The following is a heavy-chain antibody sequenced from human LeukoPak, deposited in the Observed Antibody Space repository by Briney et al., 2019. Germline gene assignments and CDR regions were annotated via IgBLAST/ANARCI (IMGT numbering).Heavy chain of an antibody. J-gene: IGHJ6*03. Sequence: PSETLSLTCTVSGGSISSNSYYWGWIRQPPGKGLEWIGSIYYSGSTYYNPSLKSRVTISIDTSKNQFSLKLSSVTAADTTVYYCARHWGYYYYYMDVWGKGTTVTVSS. D-gene: IGHD3-16*01. V-gene: IGHV4-39*01. CDR3: ARHWGYYYYYMDV. CDR2: IYYSGST. CDR1: GGSISSNSYY.